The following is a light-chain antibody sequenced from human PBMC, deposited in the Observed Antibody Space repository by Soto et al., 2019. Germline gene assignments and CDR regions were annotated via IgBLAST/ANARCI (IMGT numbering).Light chain of an antibody. CDR1: QSVSSTF. CDR2: GTS. Sequence: EIVLTQSPGTLSLSPGERATLSCRASQSVSSTFLTWYQQKTGQSPRLLIYGTSSRATGIPDRFSGSGSGAAFTLTISRLEPQDSAVYYCQFYGSSSITFGQGTRLEI. CDR3: QFYGSSSIT. J-gene: IGKJ5*01. V-gene: IGKV3-20*01.